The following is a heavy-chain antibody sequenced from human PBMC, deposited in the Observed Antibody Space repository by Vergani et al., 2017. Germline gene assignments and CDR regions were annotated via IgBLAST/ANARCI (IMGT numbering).Heavy chain of an antibody. J-gene: IGHJ3*02. D-gene: IGHD3-10*01. Sequence: EVQLLESGGGLVQPGGSLRLSCEASGSSFPGYAMSWVRQAPGKGLEWVSVIFSGGTTYYADSVRGRLTISRDTSKNTVYLQMNSLRPEDTAVYYCARSQGAGSYYGGLDIWGQGTMVTVSS. CDR1: GSSFPGYA. V-gene: IGHV3-66*02. CDR2: IFSGGTT. CDR3: ARSQGAGSYYGGLDI.